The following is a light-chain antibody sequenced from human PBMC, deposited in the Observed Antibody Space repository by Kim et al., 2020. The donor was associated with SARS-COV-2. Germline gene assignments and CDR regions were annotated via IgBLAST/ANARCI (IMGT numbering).Light chain of an antibody. CDR3: QQSHTAPSLT. Sequence: DIQMTQSPPSLSASVGDRVTIACRASQSISNYLNWYQQKPGKAPNLLIYAASSLQGGVPSRFSGSGSGTDFTLTISSLQPEDFATYYCQQSHTAPSLTFGGGTKLEI. V-gene: IGKV1-39*01. J-gene: IGKJ4*01. CDR2: AAS. CDR1: QSISNY.